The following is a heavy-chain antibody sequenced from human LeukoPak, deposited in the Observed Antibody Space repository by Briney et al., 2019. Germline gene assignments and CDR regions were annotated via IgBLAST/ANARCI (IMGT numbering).Heavy chain of an antibody. Sequence: ASVKVSCKAPGDTFSSYALTWVRQAPGQGVEWMGRIIPSLGIPNYARKFEGRVTITAHKSTNTAYMELSSLKSEDTAVYFCARDQPRARYLDQWGQGTLVTVSS. CDR3: ARDQPRARYLDQ. CDR1: GDTFSSYA. CDR2: IIPSLGIP. J-gene: IGHJ4*02. V-gene: IGHV1-69*04.